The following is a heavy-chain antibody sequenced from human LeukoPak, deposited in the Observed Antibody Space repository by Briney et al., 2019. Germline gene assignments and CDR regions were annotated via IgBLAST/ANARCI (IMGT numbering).Heavy chain of an antibody. V-gene: IGHV3-7*01. CDR2: VNRDGSET. CDR3: ARGDGVTIFGVVRTAELNWFDP. J-gene: IGHJ5*02. CDR1: GFALSSHW. D-gene: IGHD3-3*01. Sequence: GGSLRLSCAASGFALSSHWMTWVRQVPGRGPEWVANVNRDGSETYYLDSVKGRFTISRDNAKNSLYLQMNSLRAEDTAVYYCARGDGVTIFGVVRTAELNWFDPWGQGTLVTVSS.